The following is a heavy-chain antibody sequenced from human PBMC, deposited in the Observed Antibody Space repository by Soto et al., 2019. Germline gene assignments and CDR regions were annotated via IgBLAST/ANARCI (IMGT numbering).Heavy chain of an antibody. CDR2: ISYDGSNK. V-gene: IGHV3-30-3*01. CDR1: GFTFSSYA. CDR3: ARGPRGLYYYDSSGYYLYYFDY. J-gene: IGHJ4*02. D-gene: IGHD3-22*01. Sequence: PWGSLRLSCAASGFTFSSYAMHWVRQAPGKGLEWVAVISYDGSNKYYADSVKGRFTISRDNSKNTLYLQMNSLRAEDTAVYYCARGPRGLYYYDSSGYYLYYFDYWGQGTLVTVSS.